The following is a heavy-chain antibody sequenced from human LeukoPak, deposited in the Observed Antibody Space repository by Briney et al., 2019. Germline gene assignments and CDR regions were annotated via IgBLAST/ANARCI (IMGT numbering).Heavy chain of an antibody. CDR3: ARELGYCSSTSCPDFDY. CDR1: GFTFSSYS. D-gene: IGHD2-2*01. CDR2: ISSSSSYI. Sequence: GGPLRLSCAASGFTFSSYSMNWVRQAPGKGLEWVSPISSSSSYIYYADSVKGRFTISRDNAKNSLYLQMNSLRAEDTAVYYCARELGYCSSTSCPDFDYWGQGTLVTVSS. V-gene: IGHV3-21*01. J-gene: IGHJ4*02.